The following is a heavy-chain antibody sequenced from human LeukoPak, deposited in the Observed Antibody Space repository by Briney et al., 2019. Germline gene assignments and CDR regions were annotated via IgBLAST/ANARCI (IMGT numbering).Heavy chain of an antibody. D-gene: IGHD3-16*01. CDR2: IWYDGSKK. V-gene: IGHV3-33*01. CDR3: ARVWGMGYTADY. CDR1: GFTFSSHG. Sequence: GTSLRLSCAASGFTFSSHGMHWVRQAPGKGLEWVAVIWYDGSKKYYEDSVKGRFTISRDDSRNTLYLQMESLRVEDTAVYYCARVWGMGYTADYWGQGTLVTVSS. J-gene: IGHJ4*02.